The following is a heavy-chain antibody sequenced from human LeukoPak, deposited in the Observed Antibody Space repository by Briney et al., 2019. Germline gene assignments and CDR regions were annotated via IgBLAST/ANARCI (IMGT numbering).Heavy chain of an antibody. CDR3: ATQQLPTYYFDY. D-gene: IGHD6-13*01. V-gene: IGHV3-23*01. Sequence: GGSLRLSCAASGFTVSSNYMSWVRQAPGKGLEWVSAISGSGGSTYYADSVKGRFTISRDNSKNTLFLQMDSLRAEDTAVYYCATQQLPTYYFDYWGQGTLVTVSS. CDR1: GFTVSSNY. CDR2: ISGSGGST. J-gene: IGHJ4*02.